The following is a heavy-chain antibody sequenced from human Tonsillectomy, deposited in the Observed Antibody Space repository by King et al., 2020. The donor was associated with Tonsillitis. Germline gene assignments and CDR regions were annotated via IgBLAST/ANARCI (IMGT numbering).Heavy chain of an antibody. CDR3: AREQYYDFWSGYREPFDY. J-gene: IGHJ4*02. D-gene: IGHD3-3*01. Sequence: VQLVESGGGLFQPGESLRLSCAASGFTFSSYWMSWVRQAPGKGLEWVANINQDGSGKYYVDSVKGRFTISRDNAKNSLYLQMNSLRAEDTAVYYCAREQYYDFWSGYREPFDYWGQGTLVTVSS. CDR1: GFTFSSYW. V-gene: IGHV3-7*03. CDR2: INQDGSGK.